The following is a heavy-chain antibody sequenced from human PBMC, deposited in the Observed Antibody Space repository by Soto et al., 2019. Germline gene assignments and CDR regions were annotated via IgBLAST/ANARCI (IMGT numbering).Heavy chain of an antibody. CDR2: IIPIFGTA. CDR3: AREGGSGSSWYVKAYYYYGMDV. V-gene: IGHV1-69*13. J-gene: IGHJ6*02. CDR1: GGTFSSYA. Sequence: ASVKVSCKASGGTFSSYAISWVRQAPGQGLEWMGGIIPIFGTANYAQKFQGRVTITADESTSTAYMELSSLRSEDTAVYYCAREGGSGSSWYVKAYYYYGMDVWGQGTTVTVS. D-gene: IGHD6-13*01.